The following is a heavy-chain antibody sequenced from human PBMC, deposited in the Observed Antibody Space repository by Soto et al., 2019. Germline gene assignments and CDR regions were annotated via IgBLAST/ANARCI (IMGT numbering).Heavy chain of an antibody. CDR1: GFTLSVSA. CDR2: MRSKGNNYAT. Sequence: EVQLVESGGGLVQPGGSLKLSCTASGFTLSVSAVHWVRQAAGKGLEWLGRMRSKGNNYATIYDASVKGRLTVSRDDGRNMAYLQMDSLKTEDTAVYFCATSSGWYYDYWGQGTQVTVSS. D-gene: IGHD6-19*01. J-gene: IGHJ4*01. V-gene: IGHV3-73*01. CDR3: ATSSGWYYDY.